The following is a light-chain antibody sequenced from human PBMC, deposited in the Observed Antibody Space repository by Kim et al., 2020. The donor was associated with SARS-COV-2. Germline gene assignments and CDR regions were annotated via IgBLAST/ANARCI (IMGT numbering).Light chain of an antibody. Sequence: SASGANRVTISCRASQAIANHLSWYQQRPGKVPKLLISAASILLPGVPSRFSGSGSGTDFTLTISSLPSEDVATYCCQKYSSAPLFGPGTRVDIK. CDR2: AAS. CDR3: QKYSSAPL. J-gene: IGKJ3*01. V-gene: IGKV1-27*01. CDR1: QAIANH.